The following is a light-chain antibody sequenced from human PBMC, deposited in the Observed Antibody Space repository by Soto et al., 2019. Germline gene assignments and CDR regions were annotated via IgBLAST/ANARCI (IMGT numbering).Light chain of an antibody. CDR1: RSNIGNYH. CDR2: DND. Sequence: QSVLTQPPSMSAAPGQTVIISCSGSRSNIGNYHVSWYQQFPGTAPKLLIYDNDKRPSGIPDRFSGSKSGSSATLGITGLQTGDEADYHCGTWDGSLGAVVFGGGTQLTVL. J-gene: IGLJ3*02. CDR3: GTWDGSLGAVV. V-gene: IGLV1-51*01.